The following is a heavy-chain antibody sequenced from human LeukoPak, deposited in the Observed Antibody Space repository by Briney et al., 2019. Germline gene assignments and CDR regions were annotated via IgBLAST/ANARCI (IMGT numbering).Heavy chain of an antibody. D-gene: IGHD5-12*01. CDR1: GYTFTSYG. Sequence: GASVKVSCKASGYTFTSYGISWVRQAPGQGLEWMGWISAYNGNTNYAQKFQGWVTMTRDTSISTAYMELSRLRSDDTAVYYCARGYSGYDAFDIWGQGTMVTVSS. J-gene: IGHJ3*02. V-gene: IGHV1-18*01. CDR3: ARGYSGYDAFDI. CDR2: ISAYNGNT.